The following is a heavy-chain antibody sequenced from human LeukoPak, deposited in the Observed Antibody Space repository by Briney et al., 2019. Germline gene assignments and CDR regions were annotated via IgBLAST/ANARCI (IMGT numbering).Heavy chain of an antibody. CDR2: MSYGGQNE. Sequence: GGSLRLSCAASGLTFSGYDMHWVRQAPGKGPEWVAVMSYGGQNERYADSVKGRFTISRDNSKNTLYLQMNSLRAEDTAVYYCARSVYYDSSGYYYPYYYYGMDVWGQGTTVTVSS. D-gene: IGHD3-22*01. CDR1: GLTFSGYD. CDR3: ARSVYYDSSGYYYPYYYYGMDV. V-gene: IGHV3-30*03. J-gene: IGHJ6*02.